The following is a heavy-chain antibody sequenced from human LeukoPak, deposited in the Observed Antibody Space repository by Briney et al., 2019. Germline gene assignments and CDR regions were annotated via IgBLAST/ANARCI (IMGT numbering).Heavy chain of an antibody. V-gene: IGHV3-21*01. D-gene: IGHD6-13*01. CDR1: GFTFSSYS. CDR3: ARDSEQQSWFVFHMDV. J-gene: IGHJ6*03. Sequence: PGGSLRLSCAASGFTFSSYSMNWVRQAPGKGLEWVSSISSSSSYIYYADSVKGRFTISRDNAKNSLYLQMNSLRAEDTAVYYCARDSEQQSWFVFHMDVWGKGTTVTVSS. CDR2: ISSSSSYI.